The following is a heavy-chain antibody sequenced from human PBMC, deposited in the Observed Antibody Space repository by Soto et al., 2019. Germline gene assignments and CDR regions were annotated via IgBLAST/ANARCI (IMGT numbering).Heavy chain of an antibody. CDR2: ISYDGSNK. CDR3: AKAYTVDSTLLVPFDY. Sequence: GGSLRLSCAASGFTFSSYGMHWVRQAPGKGLEWVAVISYDGSNKYYADSVKGRFTISRDNSKNTLYLQMNSLRAEDTAVYYCAKAYTVDSTLLVPFDYWGQGTLVTVSS. J-gene: IGHJ4*02. D-gene: IGHD6-13*01. CDR1: GFTFSSYG. V-gene: IGHV3-30*18.